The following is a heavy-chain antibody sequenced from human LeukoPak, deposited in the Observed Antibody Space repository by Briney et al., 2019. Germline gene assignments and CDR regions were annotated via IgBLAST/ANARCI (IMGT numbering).Heavy chain of an antibody. J-gene: IGHJ6*02. CDR1: GGSISSYY. CDR2: TYYSGST. D-gene: IGHD2-2*01. CDR3: ARDYEVPAATYYYYYGMDV. Sequence: SETLSLTCTVSGGSISSYYWSWIRQPPGKGLEWIGYTYYSGSTNYNPSLKSRVTISVDTSKNQFSLKLSSVTAADTAVYYCARDYEVPAATYYYYYGMDVWGQGTTVTVSS. V-gene: IGHV4-59*01.